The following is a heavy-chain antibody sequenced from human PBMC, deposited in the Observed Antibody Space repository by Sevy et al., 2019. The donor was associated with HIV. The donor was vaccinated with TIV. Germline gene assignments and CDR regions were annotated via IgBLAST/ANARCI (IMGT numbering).Heavy chain of an antibody. CDR3: ARDSTTRPRVLDY. V-gene: IGHV4-59*01. CDR2: IYFTGNT. J-gene: IGHJ4*02. CDR1: GGSISSYF. D-gene: IGHD1-1*01. Sequence: SETLSLTCSVSGGSISSYFWTWVRQSPGKGLEWIGNIYFTGNTDYSPSLKSRVSLSLDTSKSQFSLTLNPVTAADTAVYYCARDSTTRPRVLDYWGQGTLVTVSS.